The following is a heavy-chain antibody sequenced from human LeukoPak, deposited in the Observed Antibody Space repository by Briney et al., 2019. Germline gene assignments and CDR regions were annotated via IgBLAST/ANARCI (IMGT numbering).Heavy chain of an antibody. CDR3: ARGGSSSWYH. D-gene: IGHD6-13*01. V-gene: IGHV4-59*01. CDR1: GGSISSYY. Sequence: KPSETLSLTWTVSGGSISSYYWSWIRQPPGKGLEWVGYIYYSGSTNYNPSLKSRVTISVDTSKNQFSLKLSSVTAADTAVYYCARGGSSSWYHWGQGTLVTVSS. J-gene: IGHJ4*02. CDR2: IYYSGST.